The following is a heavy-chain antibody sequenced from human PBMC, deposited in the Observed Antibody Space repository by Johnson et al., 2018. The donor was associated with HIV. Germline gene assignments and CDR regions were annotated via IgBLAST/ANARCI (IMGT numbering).Heavy chain of an antibody. CDR2: IKSKTDGGTT. V-gene: IGHV3-15*01. J-gene: IGHJ3*02. CDR3: ARDRGLDAFDI. CDR1: GFTFSNAW. Sequence: VQLVESGGGLVKPGGSLRLSCAASGFTFSNAWMSWVRQAPGKGLEWVGRIKSKTDGGTTDYAAPVKGRFTISRDDSKNTLYLQMNSLRVEDTAVYYCARDRGLDAFDIWGQGTMVTVSS. D-gene: IGHD3-10*01.